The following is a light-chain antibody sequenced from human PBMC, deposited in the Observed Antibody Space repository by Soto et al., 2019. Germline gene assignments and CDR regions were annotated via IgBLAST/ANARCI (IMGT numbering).Light chain of an antibody. V-gene: IGLV2-23*02. CDR1: SSDVGSYNL. CDR2: EVS. J-gene: IGLJ2*01. CDR3: CSYAGSSTFVV. Sequence: QSVLTQPASVSGSPGQSITISCTGTSSDVGSYNLVSWYQQHPGKAPKLMIYEVSKRPSGVSNRFSVSKSGNTASLTISGLQAEDEADYYCCSYAGSSTFVVFGGGTKLTVL.